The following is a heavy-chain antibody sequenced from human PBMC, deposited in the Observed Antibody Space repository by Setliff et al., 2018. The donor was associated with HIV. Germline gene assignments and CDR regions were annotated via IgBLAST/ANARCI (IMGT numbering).Heavy chain of an antibody. CDR1: GYTFTGYY. V-gene: IGHV1-2*04. J-gene: IGHJ4*02. CDR2: ISPNSGGT. D-gene: IGHD6-6*01. Sequence: GASVKVSCKASGYTFTGYYLHWVRQAPGQGLEWMGWISPNSGGTNFAQRFQGWVTLTRDTSISTAYMDLSRLKSDDTAVYYCARGGIAARPYYFGYWGQGTLVTVSS. CDR3: ARGGIAARPYYFGY.